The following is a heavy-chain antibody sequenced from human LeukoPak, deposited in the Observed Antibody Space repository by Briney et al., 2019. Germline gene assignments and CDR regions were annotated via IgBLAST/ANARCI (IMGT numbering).Heavy chain of an antibody. CDR3: AKDPDYYGSGSYNYFDY. V-gene: IGHV3-53*01. J-gene: IGHJ4*02. CDR2: IYSGGST. Sequence: GGSLRLSCAASGFTVSSNYMSWVRQAPGKGLEWVSVIYSGGSTYYADSVKGRFTISRDNSKNTLYLQMNSLRAEDTAVYYCAKDPDYYGSGSYNYFDYWGQGTLVTVSS. D-gene: IGHD3-10*01. CDR1: GFTVSSNY.